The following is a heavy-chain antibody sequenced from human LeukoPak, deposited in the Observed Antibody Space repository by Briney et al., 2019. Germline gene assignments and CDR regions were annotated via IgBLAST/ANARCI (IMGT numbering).Heavy chain of an antibody. CDR3: ARRPKQPGFWSGYVDY. J-gene: IGHJ4*02. Sequence: PSETPSLTCTVSGGSIRSSSHNWDWIRQPPGKGLECIGSIFYSGSTYYNPSLTSRVTISVDTSKNQFSLKLSSVTAADTAVYYCARRPKQPGFWSGYVDYWGQGILVTVSP. D-gene: IGHD3-3*01. V-gene: IGHV4-39*01. CDR2: IFYSGST. CDR1: GGSIRSSSHN.